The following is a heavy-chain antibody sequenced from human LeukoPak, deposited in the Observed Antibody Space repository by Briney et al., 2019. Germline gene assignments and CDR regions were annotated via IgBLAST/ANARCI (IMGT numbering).Heavy chain of an antibody. J-gene: IGHJ5*02. CDR3: ARAIYSSSWCSWFDP. D-gene: IGHD6-13*01. CDR2: INPNSGGT. CDR1: GYTFTGYY. V-gene: IGHV1-2*04. Sequence: GASVKVSCKASGYTFTGYYMHWVRQAPGQGLEWMGWINPNSGGTNYAQKFQGWVTMTRDTSISTAYMELSRLRSDDTAVYYCARAIYSSSWCSWFDPWGQGTLVTVSS.